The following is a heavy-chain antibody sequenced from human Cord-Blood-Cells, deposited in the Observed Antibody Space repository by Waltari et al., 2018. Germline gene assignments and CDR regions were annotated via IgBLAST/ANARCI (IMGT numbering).Heavy chain of an antibody. Sequence: GQSGAEVKKPGASVKVSCKASGYTFTSYDLNWVRQATGQGLEWMGWMNPNSGNTGYAQKFQGRVTMTRNTSISTAYMELSSLRSEDTAVYYCARSDYDILTGPYWYFDLWGRGTLVTVSS. CDR2: MNPNSGNT. V-gene: IGHV1-8*01. CDR3: ARSDYDILTGPYWYFDL. D-gene: IGHD3-9*01. J-gene: IGHJ2*01. CDR1: GYTFTSYD.